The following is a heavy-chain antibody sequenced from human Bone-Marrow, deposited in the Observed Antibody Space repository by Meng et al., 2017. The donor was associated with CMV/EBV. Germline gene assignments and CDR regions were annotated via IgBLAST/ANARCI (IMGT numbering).Heavy chain of an antibody. V-gene: IGHV3-74*01. Sequence: ASGFTFSGSWLPSFRQVPGKGLVWFSRIYSDGTTTNYADSVKGRFPISRENAKNTLYLQMNSLRADDTAVYFCARETESSSSRTFDHWGQGTLVTVSS. CDR3: ARETESSSSRTFDH. D-gene: IGHD1-1*01. J-gene: IGHJ4*02. CDR1: GFTFSGSW. CDR2: IYSDGTTT.